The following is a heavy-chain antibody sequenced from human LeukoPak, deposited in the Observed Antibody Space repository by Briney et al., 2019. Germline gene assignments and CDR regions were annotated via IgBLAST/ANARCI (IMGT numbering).Heavy chain of an antibody. CDR1: GFTFSNYA. CDR3: ARLREIPVFGVVTKSTSYFDY. D-gene: IGHD3-3*01. Sequence: GGSLRLSCVASGFTFSNYAMNWVRQAPGKGLEWVSSVSSSGTYIYYADTDSVKGRFTISRDNAKNSLYLQMNSLRAEDTAVYYCARLREIPVFGVVTKSTSYFDYWGQGTLVTVSS. J-gene: IGHJ4*02. V-gene: IGHV3-21*01. CDR2: VSSSGTYI.